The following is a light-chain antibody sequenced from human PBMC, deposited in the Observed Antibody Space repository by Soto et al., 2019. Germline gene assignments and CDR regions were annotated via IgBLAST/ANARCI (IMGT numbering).Light chain of an antibody. CDR2: DVV. CDR1: SSDVGDYNY. CDR3: CSYAGSYTVV. V-gene: IGLV2-11*01. J-gene: IGLJ2*01. Sequence: QSALTQSRSVSGSPGQSVTIACTGTSSDVGDYNYVSWYQQYPGKAPKLMIHDVVKRPSGVPDRFSGSKSGNTASLTISGLQVDDEADYYCCSYAGSYTVVFGGGTKLTVL.